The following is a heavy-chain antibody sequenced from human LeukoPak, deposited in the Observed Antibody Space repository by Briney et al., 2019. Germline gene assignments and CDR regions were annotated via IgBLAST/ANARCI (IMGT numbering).Heavy chain of an antibody. J-gene: IGHJ6*02. D-gene: IGHD5-24*01. CDR2: IYYSGST. CDR3: ARWLQPYGMDV. Sequence: AETLSLTCTVSGGPISRYYLSWIRQPPGKGLEWIGYIYYSGSTNYNPSLKSRATISVDTSKNQYSLKLSAVTAADTAVYYCARWLQPYGMDVWGQGTTVTVSS. CDR1: GGPISRYY. V-gene: IGHV4-59*01.